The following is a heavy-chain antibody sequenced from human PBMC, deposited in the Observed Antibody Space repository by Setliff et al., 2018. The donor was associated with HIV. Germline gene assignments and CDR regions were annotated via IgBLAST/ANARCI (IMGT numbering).Heavy chain of an antibody. Sequence: SETLSLTCSVSGGSISSYYWSWIRQPPGKGLEWIGYIYTSGSTNYNPSLKSRITISVDTSKNQFSLKLSSVTAADTAVYYCARGVAAAGMLMDVWGQGTTVTVSS. V-gene: IGHV4-4*08. CDR2: IYTSGST. CDR3: ARGVAAAGMLMDV. J-gene: IGHJ6*02. CDR1: GGSISSYY. D-gene: IGHD6-13*01.